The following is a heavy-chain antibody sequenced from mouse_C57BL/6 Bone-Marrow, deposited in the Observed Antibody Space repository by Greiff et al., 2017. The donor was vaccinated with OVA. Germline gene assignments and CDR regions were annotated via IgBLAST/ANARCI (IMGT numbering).Heavy chain of an antibody. CDR2: IDPEDGDT. V-gene: IGHV14-1*01. Sequence: EVKLVESGAELVRPGASVKLSCTASGFNIKDYYMHWVKQRPEQGLEWIGRIDPEDGDTEYAPKFQGKATMTADTSSNTAYLQLSSLTSEDTAVYYCTAVVAPHYYAMDYWGQGTSVTVSS. CDR3: TAVVAPHYYAMDY. D-gene: IGHD1-1*01. CDR1: GFNIKDYY. J-gene: IGHJ4*01.